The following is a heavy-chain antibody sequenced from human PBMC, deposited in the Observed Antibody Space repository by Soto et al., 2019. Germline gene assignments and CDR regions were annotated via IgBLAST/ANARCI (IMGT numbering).Heavy chain of an antibody. D-gene: IGHD6-19*01. V-gene: IGHV3-23*01. CDR1: GFSFRSYA. Sequence: EVQLLESGGGLVQPGGSLRLSCAASGFSFRSYAMNWVRQAPGKGLEWVSAISGGGDNTYYADSVKGRFTISRDNSMNTLFLQMNSLRAEDTAVYHCVKQYSSGWGWGQGTLVTVSS. CDR2: ISGGGDNT. CDR3: VKQYSSGWG. J-gene: IGHJ4*02.